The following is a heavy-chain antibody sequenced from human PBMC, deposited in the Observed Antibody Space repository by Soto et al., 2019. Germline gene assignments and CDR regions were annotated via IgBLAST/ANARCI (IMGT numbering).Heavy chain of an antibody. CDR3: ANFGYDILTGEGNY. V-gene: IGHV3-23*01. CDR2: ISGSGGST. CDR1: GFTFSSYA. J-gene: IGHJ4*02. D-gene: IGHD3-9*01. Sequence: EVQLLESGGGLVQPGGSLRLSCAASGFTFSSYAMSWVRQAPGKGLEWVSAISGSGGSTYYADSVKGRFTISRDNSKNTLYLQMNSLRAEDTAVYYCANFGYDILTGEGNYWGQGTLVTVSS.